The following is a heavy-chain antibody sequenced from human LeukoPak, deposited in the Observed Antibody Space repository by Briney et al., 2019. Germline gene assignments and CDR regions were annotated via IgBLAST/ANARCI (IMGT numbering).Heavy chain of an antibody. CDR3: AKDRPRGFGVTISYYYYGMDV. V-gene: IGHV3-23*01. Sequence: GGSLRLSCAASGFTFSSYAMSWVRQAPGEGLEWVSAISGSGGSTYYADSVKGRFTISRDNSKNTLYLQMNSLRAEDTAVYYCAKDRPRGFGVTISYYYYGMDVWGQGTTVTVSS. CDR2: ISGSGGST. J-gene: IGHJ6*02. CDR1: GFTFSSYA. D-gene: IGHD3-16*01.